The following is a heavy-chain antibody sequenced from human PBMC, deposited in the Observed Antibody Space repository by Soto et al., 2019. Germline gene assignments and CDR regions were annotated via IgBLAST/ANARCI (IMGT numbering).Heavy chain of an antibody. CDR1: GGTFSSYG. Sequence: AAGKVSCKASGGTFSSYGSRWVRPAPGQGLEWMGGIIPIFGTANYAQKFQGRVTITADESTSTAYRELSSLSSEDTAVWYCARGCFNRIGERSDAFAFWTRGTMDPVSS. D-gene: IGHD2-15*01. V-gene: IGHV1-69*13. CDR3: ARGCFNRIGERSDAFAF. J-gene: IGHJ3*01. CDR2: IIPIFGTA.